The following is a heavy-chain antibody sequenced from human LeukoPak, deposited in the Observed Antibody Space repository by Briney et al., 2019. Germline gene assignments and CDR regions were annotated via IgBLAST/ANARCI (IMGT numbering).Heavy chain of an antibody. J-gene: IGHJ6*02. CDR3: AKNYESGRGVPYGMDV. Sequence: GGSLRLSCAASGFTFSSYAMRWVRQAPGKGLEWVSAIATGSGGTTIYADSVKGRFTISRDNSKNTLYLQMSSLRGEDTAVYYCAKNYESGRGVPYGMDVWGQGTTVTVSS. V-gene: IGHV3-23*01. CDR2: IATGSGGTT. D-gene: IGHD3-10*01. CDR1: GFTFSSYA.